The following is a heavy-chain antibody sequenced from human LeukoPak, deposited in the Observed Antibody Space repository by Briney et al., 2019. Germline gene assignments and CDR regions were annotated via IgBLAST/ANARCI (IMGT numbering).Heavy chain of an antibody. D-gene: IGHD1-26*01. J-gene: IGHJ5*02. CDR1: GFTFSSYG. CDR3: AKVYSGSYARWFDP. Sequence: GGSLRLSCAASGFTFSSYGMHWVRQAPGQGLEWVAVISYDGSNKYYADSVRGRFTISRDNSKNTLYLQMNSLRAEDTAVYYCAKVYSGSYARWFDPWGQGTLVTVSS. CDR2: ISYDGSNK. V-gene: IGHV3-30*18.